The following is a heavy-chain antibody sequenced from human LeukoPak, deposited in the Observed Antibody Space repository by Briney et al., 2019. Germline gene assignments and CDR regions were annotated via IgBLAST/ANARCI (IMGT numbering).Heavy chain of an antibody. D-gene: IGHD6-6*01. CDR2: IYPGESDT. CDR1: GSRFTSYW. J-gene: IGHJ5*02. CDR3: ARRAARAVNNWFDP. Sequence: GASLKISFKGAGSRFTSYWIGWGRPMPGKGLEWRGIIYPGESDTRYSPSFQGQVTISADKSISTAYLQWSSLKASDTAMYYCARRAARAVNNWFDPWGQGTLVTVSS. V-gene: IGHV5-51*01.